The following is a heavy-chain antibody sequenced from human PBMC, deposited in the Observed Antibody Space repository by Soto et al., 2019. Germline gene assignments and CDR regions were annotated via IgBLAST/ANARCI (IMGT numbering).Heavy chain of an antibody. V-gene: IGHV1-69*02. D-gene: IGHD6-6*01. CDR2: IIPILGIA. CDR3: ASQRAAARPGGIDY. CDR1: GGTFSSYT. Sequence: QVQLVQSGAEVKKPGSSVKVSCTASGGTFSSYTISWVRQAPGQGLEWMGRIIPILGIANYAQKFQGRVTITADKSTSTAYMELSSLRSEDTAVYYCASQRAAARPGGIDYWGQGTLVTVSS. J-gene: IGHJ4*02.